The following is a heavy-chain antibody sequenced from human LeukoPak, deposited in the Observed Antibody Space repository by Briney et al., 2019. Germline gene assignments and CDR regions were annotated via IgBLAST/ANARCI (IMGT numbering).Heavy chain of an antibody. CDR1: GDRLTGYY. Sequence: ASVKVSCKASGDRLTGYYMHWVRQAPGQGLEWMGCINPNSGGTSYAQKFQGRVTMTGDTSITTAYMELSRLRSDDTAVYYCVPSSGDGRFYFDYWGQGTLVTVSS. J-gene: IGHJ4*02. D-gene: IGHD2-21*01. CDR2: INPNSGGT. CDR3: VPSSGDGRFYFDY. V-gene: IGHV1-2*02.